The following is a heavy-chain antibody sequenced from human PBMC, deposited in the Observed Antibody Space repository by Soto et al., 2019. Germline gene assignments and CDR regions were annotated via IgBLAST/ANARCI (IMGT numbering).Heavy chain of an antibody. CDR1: GGSISSSSYY. J-gene: IGHJ4*02. CDR3: ARLAILLPYYFDY. V-gene: IGHV4-39*01. Sequence: SETLSLTCTVSGGSISSSSYYWGWIRQPPGKGLEWIGSIYYSGSTYYNPSLKSRVTISVDTSKNQFSLKLSSVTAADTAVYYCARLAILLPYYFDYWAQGTLVTVSS. D-gene: IGHD3-10*01. CDR2: IYYSGST.